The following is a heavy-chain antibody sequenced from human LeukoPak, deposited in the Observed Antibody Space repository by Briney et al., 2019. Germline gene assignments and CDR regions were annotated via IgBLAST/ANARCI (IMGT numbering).Heavy chain of an antibody. D-gene: IGHD3-22*01. CDR3: AREIPLYDSSGYYLYYFDY. V-gene: IGHV3-74*01. CDR2: INSDGSST. Sequence: GGSLPLSFPACGFTFRSYWMHWVGPAAGRGRVGVARINSDGSSTSYAESVKGRFTISRDNAKNTLYLQMNSLRAEDTAVYYCAREIPLYDSSGYYLYYFDYWGQGTLVTVSS. CDR1: GFTFRSYW. J-gene: IGHJ4*02.